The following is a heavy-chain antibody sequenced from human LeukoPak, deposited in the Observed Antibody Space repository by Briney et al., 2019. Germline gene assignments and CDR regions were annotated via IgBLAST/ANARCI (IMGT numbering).Heavy chain of an antibody. CDR1: GDSINRYL. J-gene: IGHJ4*01. CDR2: IYDSGTT. V-gene: IGHV4-4*07. Sequence: SETLSLTCTVSGDSINRYLWTWIRQPARRGLEWIGRIYDSGTTNYKPSLKSRVSMSVETPKNQFSLRLNSVTAADTAVYYCARQSDSGGYFEYWGQGIRVTVSS. D-gene: IGHD2-15*01. CDR3: ARQSDSGGYFEY.